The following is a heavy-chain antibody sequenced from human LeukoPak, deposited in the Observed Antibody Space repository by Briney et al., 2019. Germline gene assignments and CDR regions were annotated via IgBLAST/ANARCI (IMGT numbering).Heavy chain of an antibody. Sequence: GGSLRLSCAASGFTFSRHWMSWVRQAPGKGLEWVANIRDDGSVKYYVGSVKGRFTISRDNAHNSLYLQMNSLGAEDTAVYYCARDREVVVYWGQGTLVTVSS. CDR2: IRDDGSVK. CDR3: ARDREVVVY. J-gene: IGHJ4*02. V-gene: IGHV3-7*03. D-gene: IGHD2-8*02. CDR1: GFTFSRHW.